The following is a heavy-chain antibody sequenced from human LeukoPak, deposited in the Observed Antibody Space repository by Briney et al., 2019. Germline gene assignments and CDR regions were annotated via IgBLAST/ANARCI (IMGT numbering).Heavy chain of an antibody. V-gene: IGHV4-39*01. CDR3: ARLRLFDNSGYCDS. D-gene: IGHD3-22*01. Sequence: SETLSLTCTVSGGSISSSDYYWGWIRQPPGKGLEGIGSIYYGGSTYYNPSLKSRVTISVDTSKNQFSLKLSSVTAADTAVYYCARLRLFDNSGYCDSWGQGTLVTVSS. CDR2: IYYGGST. CDR1: GGSISSSDYY. J-gene: IGHJ4*02.